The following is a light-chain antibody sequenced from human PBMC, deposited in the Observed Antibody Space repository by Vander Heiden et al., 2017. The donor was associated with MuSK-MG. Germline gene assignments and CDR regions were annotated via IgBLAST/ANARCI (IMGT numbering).Light chain of an antibody. V-gene: IGLV2-23*02. Sequence: QSALTQPASVTGPTGQSITSCCTGTRRHIGTYKLSPLHPQHPAHAPHLLIHEVTQRPSVVSNRFSGSKSGDTASLTISGLQAEDEADYYCCSYAGSYTSLFGGGTKLTVL. J-gene: IGLJ2*01. CDR2: EVT. CDR3: CSYAGSYTSL. CDR1: RRHIGTYKL.